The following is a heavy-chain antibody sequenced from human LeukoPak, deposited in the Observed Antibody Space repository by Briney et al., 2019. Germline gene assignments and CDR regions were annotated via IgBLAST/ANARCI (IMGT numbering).Heavy chain of an antibody. J-gene: IGHJ4*02. CDR3: VKDDGRVKGHIDY. D-gene: IGHD5-24*01. Sequence: GKSLRLSCAASGFTFTNYGKHWVRQAPGKELEWMAVIWYDGSKKYYADSVKGRFTISRDNSKNTVYMQMNSMRVEDTAVYYCVKDDGRVKGHIDYWGQGTPVTVS. CDR1: GFTFTNYG. V-gene: IGHV3-33*06. CDR2: IWYDGSKK.